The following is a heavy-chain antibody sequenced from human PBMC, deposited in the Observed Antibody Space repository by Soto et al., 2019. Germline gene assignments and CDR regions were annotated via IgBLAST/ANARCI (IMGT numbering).Heavy chain of an antibody. CDR1: GFTFSSYA. CDR2: ISYDGSNK. Sequence: GGSLRLSCAASGFTFSSYAMHRVRQAPGKGLEWVAVISYDGSNKYYADSVKGRFTISRDNSKNTLYLQMNGLRAEDTAVYYCARAGYCSSTSCFLSDVWGQGTTVTVSS. D-gene: IGHD2-2*01. CDR3: ARAGYCSSTSCFLSDV. V-gene: IGHV3-30-3*01. J-gene: IGHJ6*02.